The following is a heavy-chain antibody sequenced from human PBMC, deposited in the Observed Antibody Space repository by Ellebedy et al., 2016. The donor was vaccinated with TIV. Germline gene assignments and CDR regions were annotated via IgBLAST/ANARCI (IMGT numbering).Heavy chain of an antibody. CDR2: ISYSGDLM. CDR1: GFTFSSYV. D-gene: IGHD4-23*01. CDR3: ARDTLFALDYGGNSVPYDY. J-gene: IGHJ4*02. Sequence: PGGSLRLSCAASGFTFSSYVMHWFRQAPGKGPEWVSYISYSGDLMYYADSVKGRFTTSRDNAENSLYLQMNSLRAEDTAVYYCARDTLFALDYGGNSVPYDYWGQGTLVTVSS. V-gene: IGHV3-48*04.